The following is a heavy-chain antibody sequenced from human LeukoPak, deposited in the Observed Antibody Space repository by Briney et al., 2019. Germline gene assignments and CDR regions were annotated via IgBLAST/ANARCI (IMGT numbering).Heavy chain of an antibody. Sequence: PSETLSLTCSVSGDSISSHYWSWIRQPPGKGLEWIAYIYDRGSTTYNPSLKSRITTSVDTSNNQFSLKLTSVTAADTAVYYCARLRISRLFGELSDYYGMDVWGQGTTVTISS. CDR2: IYDRGST. V-gene: IGHV4-59*08. D-gene: IGHD3-10*01. J-gene: IGHJ6*02. CDR3: ARLRISRLFGELSDYYGMDV. CDR1: GDSISSHY.